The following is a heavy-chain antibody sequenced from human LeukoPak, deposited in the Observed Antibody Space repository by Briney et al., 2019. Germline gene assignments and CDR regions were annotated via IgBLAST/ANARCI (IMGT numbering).Heavy chain of an antibody. CDR3: AKQSVATGDFDY. V-gene: IGHV3-30*02. Sequence: PGGSLRLSCAASGFTFSSYGMHWVRQAPGKGLEWVAFIRYDGSNKYHADSVKGRFTISRDNSKNTLYLQMDSLRAEDTAVYYCAKQSVATGDFDYWGQGTLVTVSS. CDR1: GFTFSSYG. CDR2: IRYDGSNK. J-gene: IGHJ4*02. D-gene: IGHD5-12*01.